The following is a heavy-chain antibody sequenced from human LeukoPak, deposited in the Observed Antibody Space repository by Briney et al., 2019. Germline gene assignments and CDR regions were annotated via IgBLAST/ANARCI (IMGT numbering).Heavy chain of an antibody. V-gene: IGHV4-4*07. CDR3: ARSEIGTYYLDY. CDR1: GGSISTYY. J-gene: IGHJ4*02. CDR2: IYTSGST. D-gene: IGHD1-7*01. Sequence: SETLSLTCTVSGGSISTYYWSWIRQPAGKGLEWIGLIYTSGSTNYNPSLKSRITMSLDTSKNQFSLKLSSVTAADTAVYYCARSEIGTYYLDYWGQGTLVTVSS.